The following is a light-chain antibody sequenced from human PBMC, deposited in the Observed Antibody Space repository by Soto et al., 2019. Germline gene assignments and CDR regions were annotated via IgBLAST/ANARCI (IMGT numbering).Light chain of an antibody. CDR3: QKYSTLPLT. Sequence: EFVMTQAPATLSVPQRARPTLSCRASQSVSNNYLAWYQQKPGQAPRLLIYGASNRATGSPARFSGSGSCTEFTLITISRLHSEVLAYYYCQKYSTLPLTFGGGTKVDIK. V-gene: IGKV3-15*01. J-gene: IGKJ4*01. CDR1: QSVSNN. CDR2: GAS.